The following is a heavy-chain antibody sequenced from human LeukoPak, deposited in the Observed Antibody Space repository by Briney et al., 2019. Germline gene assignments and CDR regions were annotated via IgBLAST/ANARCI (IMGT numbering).Heavy chain of an antibody. CDR1: GFSLSTSGVG. CDR2: IYWDDDK. CDR3: AHLTTVTLFDY. D-gene: IGHD4-17*01. Sequence: SGPTLVNPTQTLTLTCTFSGFSLSTSGVGVGWIRQPPGKALEWLAVIYWDDDKRYSPSLNRRLTITMDTSKNQVVLAMTNMDPVDTATYYCAHLTTVTLFDYWGQGTLVTVSS. V-gene: IGHV2-5*02. J-gene: IGHJ4*02.